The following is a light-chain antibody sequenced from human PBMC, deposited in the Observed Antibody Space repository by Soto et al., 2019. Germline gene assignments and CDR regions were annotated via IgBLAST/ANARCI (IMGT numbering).Light chain of an antibody. Sequence: EIVMTQSPATLSVSPGERVTLSCRASQSVSSKLAWYQQGPGQAPRLLIYGAFSRATGIPARFSGSGSGTEFTLTISSLQSEDFVVYFCQQYNDWPFTFGPGTKVDIK. CDR1: QSVSSK. CDR3: QQYNDWPFT. V-gene: IGKV3-15*01. J-gene: IGKJ3*01. CDR2: GAF.